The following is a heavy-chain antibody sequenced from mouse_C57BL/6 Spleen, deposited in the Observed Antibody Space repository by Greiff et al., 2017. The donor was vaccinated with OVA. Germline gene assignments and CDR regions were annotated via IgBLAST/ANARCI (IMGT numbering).Heavy chain of an antibody. V-gene: IGHV6-3*01. J-gene: IGHJ2*01. D-gene: IGHD2-1*01. CDR1: GFTFSNYW. CDR3: TLIYYGNYFDY. Sequence: EVKLMESGGGLVQPGGSMKLSCVASGFTFSNYWMNWVRQSPEQGLEWVAQIRFKSDNYATHYAESVKGRFTISRDDSKSSVYLQMNNLRAEDTGIYYCTLIYYGNYFDYWGQGTTLTVSS. CDR2: IRFKSDNYAT.